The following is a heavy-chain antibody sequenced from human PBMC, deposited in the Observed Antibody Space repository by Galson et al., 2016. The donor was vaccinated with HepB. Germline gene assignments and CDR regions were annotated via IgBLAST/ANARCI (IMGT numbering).Heavy chain of an antibody. CDR1: GGSISSYY. D-gene: IGHD3-3*01. J-gene: IGHJ4*02. CDR2: IYYSGGT. Sequence: SETLSLTCTVSGGSISSYYWSWIRQPPGKGLEWIGYIYYSGGTNYNSSLKSRVTISIDTSKNQFSLKLNSVTAADTAVYYCARGSILRFLEWLPHFDSWGQGTLVTVSS. V-gene: IGHV4-59*01. CDR3: ARGSILRFLEWLPHFDS.